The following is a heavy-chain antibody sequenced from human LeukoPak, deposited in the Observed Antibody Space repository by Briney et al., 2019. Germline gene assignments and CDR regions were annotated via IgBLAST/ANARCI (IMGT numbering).Heavy chain of an antibody. CDR1: GGSFSGYY. CDR3: ARVPKGYCSSTSCYNRYYYGMDV. V-gene: IGHV4-34*01. Sequence: SETLSLTCAVYGGSFSGYYWSWIRQPPGKGLEWIGEISHSGSTNYNPSLKSRVTISVDTSKNQFSLKLSSVTAADTAVYYCARVPKGYCSSTSCYNRYYYGMDVWGKGTTVTVSS. CDR2: ISHSGST. J-gene: IGHJ6*04. D-gene: IGHD2-2*02.